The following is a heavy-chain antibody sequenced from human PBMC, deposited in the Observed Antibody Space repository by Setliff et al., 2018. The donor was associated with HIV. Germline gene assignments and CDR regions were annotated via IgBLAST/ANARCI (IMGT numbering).Heavy chain of an antibody. CDR2: ISQSGST. Sequence: SETLSLTCAVYGGSFGGYCWTWMRQPRGRGREWIGEISQSGSTNYNASLKSRVTMSVDASQRQFSLNLTSVTAADTAVYYCARGSWVGATTPTDYWGRGKLVTVSS. CDR1: GGSFGGYC. J-gene: IGHJ4*02. CDR3: ARGSWVGATTPTDY. V-gene: IGHV4-34*01. D-gene: IGHD1-26*01.